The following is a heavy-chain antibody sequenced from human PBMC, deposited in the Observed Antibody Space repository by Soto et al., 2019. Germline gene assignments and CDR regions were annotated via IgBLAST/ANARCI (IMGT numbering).Heavy chain of an antibody. Sequence: ASVKVSCKASGYTFTSYDINWVRQATGQGLEWMGWMNPNSGNTGYAQKFQGRVTMTRNTSISTAYMELSSLRSEDTAVYYCARGYCSPGRTSYYYYYYGMDVWGQGTTVTVSS. D-gene: IGHD2-15*01. J-gene: IGHJ6*02. V-gene: IGHV1-8*01. CDR1: GYTFTSYD. CDR2: MNPNSGNT. CDR3: ARGYCSPGRTSYYYYYYGMDV.